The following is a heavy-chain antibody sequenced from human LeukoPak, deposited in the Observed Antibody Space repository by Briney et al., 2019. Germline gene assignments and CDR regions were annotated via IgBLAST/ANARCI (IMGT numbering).Heavy chain of an antibody. Sequence: SETLSLTCTVSSGSINSYYWSWIRQPPGKGLEWIGYIYHSGSTYYNPSLKSRVTISVDTSKNQFSLKLSSVTAADTAVYYCARASPGDIVVVPAAIAARPRSAFDIWGQGTMVTVSS. V-gene: IGHV4-4*09. CDR1: SGSINSYY. CDR3: ARASPGDIVVVPAAIAARPRSAFDI. J-gene: IGHJ3*02. CDR2: IYHSGST. D-gene: IGHD2-2*02.